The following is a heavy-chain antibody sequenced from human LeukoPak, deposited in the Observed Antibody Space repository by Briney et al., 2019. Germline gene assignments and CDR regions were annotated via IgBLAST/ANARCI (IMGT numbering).Heavy chain of an antibody. Sequence: PGESLRLSCVASGFTFSSAWMHWVRQAPGKGLEWVANIRQDGSEKYYVDSVKGRFTISRDNAKNSLYLQMNSLRAEDTAVYYCSFFDSRLVGVNENCWGQGTLVTVSS. CDR3: SFFDSRLVGVNENC. CDR1: GFTFSSAW. J-gene: IGHJ4*02. CDR2: IRQDGSEK. D-gene: IGHD4-23*01. V-gene: IGHV3-7*01.